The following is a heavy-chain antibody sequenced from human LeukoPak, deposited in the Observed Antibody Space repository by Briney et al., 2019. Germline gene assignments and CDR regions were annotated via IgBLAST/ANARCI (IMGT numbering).Heavy chain of an antibody. CDR3: ARYYGDYDHPGPFDY. Sequence: GGSLRLSCAASGFTVSSNYMSWVRQAPGKGLEWVSVIYSGGNTYYADSVKGRITISRDNSRNTLYLQMNSLRAEDTAVYYCARYYGDYDHPGPFDYWGQGTLVTISP. D-gene: IGHD4-17*01. CDR2: IYSGGNT. J-gene: IGHJ4*02. V-gene: IGHV3-53*01. CDR1: GFTVSSNY.